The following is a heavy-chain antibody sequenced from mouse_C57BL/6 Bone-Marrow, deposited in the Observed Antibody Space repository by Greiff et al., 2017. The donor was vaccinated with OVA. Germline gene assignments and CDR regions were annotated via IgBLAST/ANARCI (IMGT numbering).Heavy chain of an antibody. V-gene: IGHV1-82*01. CDR3: ARHEDGYYASYFDY. CDR1: GYAFSSSW. CDR2: IYPGDGDT. Sequence: VKLQESGPELVKPGASVKISCKASGYAFSSSWMNWVKQRPGKGLEWIGRIYPGDGDTNYNGKFKGKATLTADKSSSTAYMQLSSLTSEDSAVYFCARHEDGYYASYFDYRGQGTTLTVSS. D-gene: IGHD2-3*01. J-gene: IGHJ2*01.